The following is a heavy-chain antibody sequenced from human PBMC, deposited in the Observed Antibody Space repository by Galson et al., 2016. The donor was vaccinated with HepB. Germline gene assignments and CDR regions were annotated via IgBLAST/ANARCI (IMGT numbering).Heavy chain of an antibody. J-gene: IGHJ4*02. D-gene: IGHD4-23*01. V-gene: IGHV3-30*04. CDR2: ISYDGNNK. CDR1: GFAFSTFA. Sequence: SLRLSCAASGFAFSTFAMHWVRQAPAKGLEWVSSISYDGNNKYYADSVKGRFTVSRDNSKNTLSLEMHSLSNADTAVYYCATYDAANSHWGQGTLVTASS. CDR3: ATYDAANSH.